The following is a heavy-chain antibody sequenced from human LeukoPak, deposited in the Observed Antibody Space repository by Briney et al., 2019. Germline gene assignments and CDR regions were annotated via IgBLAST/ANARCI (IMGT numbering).Heavy chain of an antibody. Sequence: PGGSLRLSCAASGFTFSSYEMNWVRQAPGKGLEWVGFIRSKAYGGTTEYAASVKGRFTISRDDSKSIAYLQMNSLKTEDTAVYYCTRDGSSSFIYYYYYYMDVWGKGTTVTVSS. CDR3: TRDGSSSFIYYYYYYMDV. CDR2: IRSKAYGGTT. J-gene: IGHJ6*03. D-gene: IGHD6-6*01. CDR1: GFTFSSYE. V-gene: IGHV3-49*04.